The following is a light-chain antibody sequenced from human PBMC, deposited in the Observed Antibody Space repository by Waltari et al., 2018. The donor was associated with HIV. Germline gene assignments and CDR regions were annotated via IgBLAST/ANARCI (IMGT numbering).Light chain of an antibody. Sequence: IVLTQSPGTLSLSPGENATLSCRASQSVSSPSLAWYPQKPGQSPRLLIYSASTRANGIPDMFSGSGSGTDFSLTISRLEPEDFAVYYCQRYGRSRTFGQGTKVEIK. J-gene: IGKJ1*01. CDR3: QRYGRSRT. CDR1: QSVSSPS. CDR2: SAS. V-gene: IGKV3-20*01.